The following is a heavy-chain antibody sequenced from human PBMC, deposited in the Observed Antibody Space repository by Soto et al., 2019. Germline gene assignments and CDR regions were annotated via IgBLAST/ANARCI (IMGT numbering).Heavy chain of an antibody. CDR1: GFTFSSYG. D-gene: IGHD3-22*01. CDR3: AKGSHYYDSSGPNGDYYGMDV. V-gene: IGHV3-30*18. J-gene: IGHJ6*02. CDR2: ISYDGSNK. Sequence: QVQLVESGGGVVQPGRSLRLSCAASGFTFSSYGMHWVRQAPGKGLEWVAVISYDGSNKYYADSVKGRFTISRDNSKKTLYLQMNSLRAEDTAVYYCAKGSHYYDSSGPNGDYYGMDVWGQGTTVTVSS.